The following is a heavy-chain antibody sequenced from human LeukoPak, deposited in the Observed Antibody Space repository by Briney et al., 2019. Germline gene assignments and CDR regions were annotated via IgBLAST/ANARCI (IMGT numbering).Heavy chain of an antibody. V-gene: IGHV3-11*06. CDR2: ISSSSSYI. Sequence: GGSLRLSCAASGFTFSDYYMSWIRQAPGKGLEWVSSISSSSSYIYYADSVKGRFTISRDNAKNSLYLQMNSLRAEDTAVYYCARDRSPAAIDYWGQGTLVTVSS. J-gene: IGHJ4*02. CDR3: ARDRSPAAIDY. D-gene: IGHD2-2*01. CDR1: GFTFSDYY.